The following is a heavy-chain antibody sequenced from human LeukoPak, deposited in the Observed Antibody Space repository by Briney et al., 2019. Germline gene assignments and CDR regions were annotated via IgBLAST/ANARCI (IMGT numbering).Heavy chain of an antibody. J-gene: IGHJ4*02. CDR2: IRSSRSYT. Sequence: PGGSLRLSCAASGFIFSDYYMTWMRQAPGKGLEGVSDIRSSRSYTNYADSVKGRFTISRDNAKNSLYLQMNSLRADDTAVYYCASGGGGMVIGAYWGQGTLVTVYS. V-gene: IGHV3-11*06. D-gene: IGHD3-16*01. CDR3: ASGGGGMVIGAY. CDR1: GFIFSDYY.